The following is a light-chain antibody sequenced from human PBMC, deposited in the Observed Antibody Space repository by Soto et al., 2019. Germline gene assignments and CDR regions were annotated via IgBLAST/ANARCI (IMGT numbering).Light chain of an antibody. J-gene: IGLJ1*01. CDR3: SSYSTSAAPYV. Sequence: QSVLAQPASVSGSPGQSITISCTGTSSDVDNGYNSVSWYQQHPGKAPKLIIYEVRNRTSGVSNRFSGSKSGNTASLTISGLQVEDEADYFCSSYSTSAAPYVFGTGTKVTVL. CDR1: SSDVDNGYNS. CDR2: EVR. V-gene: IGLV2-14*01.